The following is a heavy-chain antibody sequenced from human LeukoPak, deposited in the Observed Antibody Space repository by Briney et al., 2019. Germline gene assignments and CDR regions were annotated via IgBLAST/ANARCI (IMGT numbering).Heavy chain of an antibody. CDR2: FNPEDVET. D-gene: IGHD4-17*01. V-gene: IGHV1-24*01. J-gene: IGHJ4*02. CDR3: ATEIVGYGDVHYFDS. Sequence: GASVKVSCKVSGYTLNEISMHWVRQAPGQGLEWMGGFNPEDVETIYARSFQGRLTVTEDTSTDTAYMELSSLRAEDTAMYYCATEIVGYGDVHYFDSWGQGTLVTVSS. CDR1: GYTLNEIS.